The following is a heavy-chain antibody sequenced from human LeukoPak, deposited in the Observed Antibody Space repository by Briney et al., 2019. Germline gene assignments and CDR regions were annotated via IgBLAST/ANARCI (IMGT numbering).Heavy chain of an antibody. CDR1: GFTFDDYA. J-gene: IGHJ4*02. CDR3: ARCPLSDHYGSGSYHKPGDY. CDR2: INWNGGNT. D-gene: IGHD3-10*01. V-gene: IGHV3-20*04. Sequence: PGGSLRLSCAASGFTFDDYAMNWVRQVPGKGLEWVSGINWNGGNTGYADSVRGRFTISRDSAKKSLYLQMNSLRAEDTALYYCARCPLSDHYGSGSYHKPGDYWGQGTQVTVSS.